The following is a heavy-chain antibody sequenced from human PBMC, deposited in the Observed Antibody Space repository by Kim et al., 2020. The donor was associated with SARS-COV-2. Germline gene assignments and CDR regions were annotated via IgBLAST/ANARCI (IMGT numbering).Heavy chain of an antibody. D-gene: IGHD5-12*01. CDR2: INTNTGTP. CDR1: GYTFTNYA. CDR3: ARDLSRQWLRLDWFDP. V-gene: IGHV7-4-1*02. Sequence: ASVKVSCKASGYTFTNYAMNWVRQAPGQGLEWMGWINTNTGTPTYAQGFTGRFAFSLDTSVSTAYLQLSSLKAEETAVYYCARDLSRQWLRLDWFDPWGQGTLGTVSS. J-gene: IGHJ5*02.